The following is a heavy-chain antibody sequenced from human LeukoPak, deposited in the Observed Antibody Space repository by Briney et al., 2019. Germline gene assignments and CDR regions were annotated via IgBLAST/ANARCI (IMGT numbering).Heavy chain of an antibody. V-gene: IGHV1-69*04. CDR1: GGTFSSYA. Sequence: ASVKVSCKASGGTFSSYAISWVRQAPGQGLEWMGRIIPILGIANYAQKFQGRVTITADKSTSTAYMELSSLGSEDTAVYYCARELVAANGYFDYWGQGTLVTVSS. CDR3: ARELVAANGYFDY. CDR2: IIPILGIA. D-gene: IGHD5-12*01. J-gene: IGHJ4*02.